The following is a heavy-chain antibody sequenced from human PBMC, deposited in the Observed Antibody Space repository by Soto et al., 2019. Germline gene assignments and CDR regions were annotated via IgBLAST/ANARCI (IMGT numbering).Heavy chain of an antibody. Sequence: QVQLVQSGAEVKKPGASVKVSCKASGYTFTNFGISWVRQAPGQGLEWMGWISAYNGNTNYAQKFQGRVTMTTDTSRRTAYMEGRSLRFDDPAVYYCARGGTPFDSWGQGTLVTVSS. CDR2: ISAYNGNT. CDR3: ARGGTPFDS. V-gene: IGHV1-18*01. D-gene: IGHD3-16*01. CDR1: GYTFTNFG. J-gene: IGHJ4*02.